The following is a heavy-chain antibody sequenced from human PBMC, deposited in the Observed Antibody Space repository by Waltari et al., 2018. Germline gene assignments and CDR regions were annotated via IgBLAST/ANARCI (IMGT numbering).Heavy chain of an antibody. CDR3: ARVSDPDSSSWYIDYYYGMDV. V-gene: IGHV4-39*01. J-gene: IGHJ6*02. CDR1: GGSISSSSYY. Sequence: QLQLQESGPGLVKPSETMSLTCTVSGGSISSSSYYWGWIRQPPGKGLEWIGSIYYSGSTDSSPCLKSRVTISEEPSKNQFARKLSSVTAADTSVYYCARVSDPDSSSWYIDYYYGMDVWGQGTTVTVSS. D-gene: IGHD6-13*01. CDR2: IYYSGST.